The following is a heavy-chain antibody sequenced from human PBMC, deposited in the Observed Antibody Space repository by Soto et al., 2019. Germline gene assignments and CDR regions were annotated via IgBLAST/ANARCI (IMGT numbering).Heavy chain of an antibody. CDR2: IYYSGST. D-gene: IGHD3-22*01. V-gene: IGHV4-31*03. J-gene: IGHJ4*02. Sequence: SETLSLTCTFSGGSISSGGYYWSWIRQHPGKGLEWIGYIYYSGSTYYNPSLKSRVTISVDTSKNQFSLKLSSVTAADTAVYYCARVFYFDSSGYYYKSKYYFDYWGQGTLVTVSS. CDR1: GGSISSGGYY. CDR3: ARVFYFDSSGYYYKSKYYFDY.